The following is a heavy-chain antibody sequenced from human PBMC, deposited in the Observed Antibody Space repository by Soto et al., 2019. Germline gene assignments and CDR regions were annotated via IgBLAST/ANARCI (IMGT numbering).Heavy chain of an antibody. D-gene: IGHD3-16*01. Sequence: QVQLVQSGAEVKKPRSSVKVSCKASGGTFSSYAISWVRQPPGQGLEWIGGIIPIFGTANYAQKFQGRVTITAYESTSTAYMELSSLRSEDAAVYYGASRGNKGGLYYFDYWGQGTLVTVSS. CDR3: ASRGNKGGLYYFDY. CDR2: IIPIFGTA. CDR1: GGTFSSYA. V-gene: IGHV1-69*01. J-gene: IGHJ4*02.